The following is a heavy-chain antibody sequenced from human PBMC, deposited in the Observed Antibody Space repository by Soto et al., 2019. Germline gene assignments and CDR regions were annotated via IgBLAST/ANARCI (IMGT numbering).Heavy chain of an antibody. CDR1: GFTFSDYY. J-gene: IGHJ4*02. D-gene: IGHD3-3*01. CDR2: ISSSGSTI. CDR3: ARESNSYDFWSGYGKGIDY. V-gene: IGHV3-11*01. Sequence: PGGSLRLSCAASGFTFSDYYMSWIRQAPGKGLEWVSYISSSGSTIYYADSVKGRFTISRDNAKNSLYLQMNSLRAEDTAVYYCARESNSYDFWSGYGKGIDYWGQGTLVTVSS.